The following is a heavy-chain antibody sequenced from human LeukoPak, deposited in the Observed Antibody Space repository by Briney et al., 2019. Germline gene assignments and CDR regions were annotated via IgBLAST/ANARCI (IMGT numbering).Heavy chain of an antibody. CDR1: GGSISSGGSS. V-gene: IGHV4-30-2*01. J-gene: IGHJ3*02. CDR3: ATYSTGFDI. D-gene: IGHD6-19*01. CDR2: IYHSGST. Sequence: TLSLTCVVSGGSISSGGSSWSWIRQPPGKGLEWIGYIYHSGSTYYNPSLKSRVTISVDRSKKQFSLKLSSVTAADTAVYYCATYSTGFDIWGQGTVVTVSS.